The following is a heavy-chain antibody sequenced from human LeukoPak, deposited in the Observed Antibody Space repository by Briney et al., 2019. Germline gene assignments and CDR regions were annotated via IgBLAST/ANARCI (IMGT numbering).Heavy chain of an antibody. CDR2: THPSDSDT. CDR3: ARSPLLYGSGKGMDV. CDR1: GYSFTSYW. D-gene: IGHD3-10*01. J-gene: IGHJ6*02. V-gene: IGHV5-51*01. Sequence: GESLKISCKGSGYSFTSYWIGWVRQVPGKGLEWMGITHPSDSDTKYSPPFQGQITISSDKSISTAYLQWTSLKASHTAIYYCARSPLLYGSGKGMDVWGQGTTITVSS.